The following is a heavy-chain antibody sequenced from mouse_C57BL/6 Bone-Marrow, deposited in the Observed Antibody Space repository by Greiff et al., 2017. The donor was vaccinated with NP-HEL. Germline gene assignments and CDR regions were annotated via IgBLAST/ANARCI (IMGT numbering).Heavy chain of an antibody. D-gene: IGHD1-1*01. V-gene: IGHV6-3*01. CDR1: GFTFSNYW. CDR3: TAYYYYGSSYWYFDV. J-gene: IGHJ1*03. CDR2: IRLKSDNYAT. Sequence: EVKLVESGGGLVQPGGTMKLSCVASGFTFSNYWMNWVRQSPEKGLEWVAQIRLKSDNYATPYAESVKGRFTISRDDSKSSVYLQMNNLRAEDTGIYYCTAYYYYGSSYWYFDVWGTGTTVTVSS.